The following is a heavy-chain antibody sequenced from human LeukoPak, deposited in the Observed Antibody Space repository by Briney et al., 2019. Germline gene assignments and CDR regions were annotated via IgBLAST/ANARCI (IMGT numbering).Heavy chain of an antibody. CDR3: SRGRGYCSSTSCLNWFDP. CDR2: ISSSSSYI. CDR1: GFTFSSYS. V-gene: IGHV3-21*01. D-gene: IGHD2-2*01. J-gene: IGHJ5*02. Sequence: KLGGSLRLSCAASGFTFSSYSMNWVRQAPGKRLEWVSSISSSSSYIYYADSVKGRFTISRDNAKNSLYLQMSSLRAEDTAVYYCSRGRGYCSSTSCLNWFDPWGQGTLVTVSS.